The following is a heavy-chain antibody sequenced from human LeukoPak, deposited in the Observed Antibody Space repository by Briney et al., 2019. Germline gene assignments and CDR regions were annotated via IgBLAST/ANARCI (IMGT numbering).Heavy chain of an antibody. CDR1: GGSFSGYY. V-gene: IGHV4-34*01. CDR2: INHSGST. J-gene: IGHJ4*02. Sequence: SETLSLTCAVYGGSFSGYYWSWIRQPPGKGLEWIGEINHSGSTNYNPSLKSRVTISVDTSKNQFSLKLSSVTAADTAVYYCATSGIAALTPFDYWGRGTLVTVSS. CDR3: ATSGIAALTPFDY. D-gene: IGHD6-6*01.